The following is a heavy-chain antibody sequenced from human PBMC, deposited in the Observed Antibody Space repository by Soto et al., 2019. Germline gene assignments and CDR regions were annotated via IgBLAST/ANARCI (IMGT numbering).Heavy chain of an antibody. J-gene: IGHJ6*02. CDR1: GFSFSTYL. Sequence: VGSLRLSCASSGFSFSTYLMSWVRQSPGKGLEWVANIKQGGNEKFYVDSVKGRFTISRDNDKKSLYLQMDSLRVEDTAVYYCVGALTYEVTYYYYGMDVWGQGTTVTVSS. CDR3: VGALTYEVTYYYYGMDV. D-gene: IGHD2-21*02. V-gene: IGHV3-7*01. CDR2: IKQGGNEK.